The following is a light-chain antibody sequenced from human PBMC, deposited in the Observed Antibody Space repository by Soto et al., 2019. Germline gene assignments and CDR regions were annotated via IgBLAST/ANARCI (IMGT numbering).Light chain of an antibody. Sequence: QSVLTQHASVSGSPGQSITISCTGTSSDVGGYNYVSWYQQHPGKAPKLMIYDVSNRPSGVSNRFSGSKSGNTASLTISWLQAEDEADYYCSSYTSSSTLGVFGGGTKLTVL. J-gene: IGLJ2*01. CDR3: SSYTSSSTLGV. V-gene: IGLV2-14*01. CDR2: DVS. CDR1: SSDVGGYNY.